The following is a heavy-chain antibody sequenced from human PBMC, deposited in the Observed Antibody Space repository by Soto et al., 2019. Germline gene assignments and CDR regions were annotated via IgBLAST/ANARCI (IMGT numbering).Heavy chain of an antibody. CDR3: ARGVTAGVDY. Sequence: QVQLVQSGAAVREPGASVKVSCKAFGYSFTSLDINWVRQTTGQGLEWMGWMQPSSGRTGYAQKFLGRVTMTRDTSINTAYMELSSLTSDDTAFYYCARGVTAGVDYWGQGTLVTVSS. D-gene: IGHD1-26*01. V-gene: IGHV1-8*01. CDR2: MQPSSGRT. CDR1: GYSFTSLD. J-gene: IGHJ4*02.